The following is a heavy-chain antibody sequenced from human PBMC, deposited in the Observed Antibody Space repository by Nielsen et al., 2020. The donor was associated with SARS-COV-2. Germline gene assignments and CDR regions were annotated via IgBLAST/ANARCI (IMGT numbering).Heavy chain of an antibody. D-gene: IGHD3-3*01. CDR1: GGSISSYY. J-gene: IGHJ6*03. CDR2: IYYSGST. Sequence: SETLSLTCTVSGGSISSYYWSWIRQPPGKGLEWIGYIYYSGSTNYNPSLKSRVTISVDTPKNQFSLKLSSVTAADTAVYYCARGIFGVVDYMDVWGKGTTVTVSS. CDR3: ARGIFGVVDYMDV. V-gene: IGHV4-59*01.